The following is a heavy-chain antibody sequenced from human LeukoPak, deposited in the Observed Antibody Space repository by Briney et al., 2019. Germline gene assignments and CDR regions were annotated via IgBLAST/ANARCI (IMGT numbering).Heavy chain of an antibody. CDR3: ARGIAEPDYYYYYGMDV. D-gene: IGHD6-13*01. CDR1: GFTFSSYW. J-gene: IGHJ6*02. CDR2: INSDGSST. Sequence: PGGSLRLSCAASGFTFSSYWMHWVRQAPGKGLVWVSRINSDGSSTSYADSVKGRFTISRDNAKNTLYLQMNSLRAEDTAVYYCARGIAEPDYYYYYGMDVWGQGTTVTVSS. V-gene: IGHV3-74*01.